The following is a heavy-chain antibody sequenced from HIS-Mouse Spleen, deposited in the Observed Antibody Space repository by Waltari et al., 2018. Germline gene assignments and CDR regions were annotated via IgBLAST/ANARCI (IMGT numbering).Heavy chain of an antibody. D-gene: IGHD6-13*01. J-gene: IGHJ2*01. CDR1: GGSISSSSYY. V-gene: IGHV4-39*07. CDR3: AREIPYSSSWYDWYFDL. CDR2: IDYGGST. Sequence: QLQLQESGPGLVKPSETLSLTCTVSGGSISSSSYYWGWIRQPPGKGLEGIGSIDYGGSTYYNPSLKRRVTISVDTSKNQFSLKLSSVTAADTAVYYCAREIPYSSSWYDWYFDLWGRGTLVTVSS.